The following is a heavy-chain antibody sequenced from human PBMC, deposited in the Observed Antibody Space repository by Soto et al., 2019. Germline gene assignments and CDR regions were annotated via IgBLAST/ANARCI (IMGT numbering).Heavy chain of an antibody. V-gene: IGHV4-59*01. D-gene: IGHD3-3*01. CDR1: GDSISSSY. J-gene: IGHJ6*03. CDR3: ARGVLEWLLRDSYYYYMDV. CDR2: IDDTGST. Sequence: SDPLSLTCTVSGDSISSSYWNWIRQAPGQGLEWIGYIDDTGSTNYNPSLKSRVTLSVDPSNNQYSLKLSSVTAADTAVYYCARGVLEWLLRDSYYYYMDVWGKGTTVTVSS.